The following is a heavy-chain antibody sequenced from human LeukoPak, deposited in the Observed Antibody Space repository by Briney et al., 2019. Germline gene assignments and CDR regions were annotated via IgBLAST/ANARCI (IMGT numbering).Heavy chain of an antibody. D-gene: IGHD3-10*01. J-gene: IGHJ5*02. CDR2: IYTSGST. CDR3: ARVRGSYSVSFDP. CDR1: GFTFSSYE. Sequence: GSLRLSCAASGFTFSSYEMNWIRQPAGKGLEWIGRIYTSGSTNYNPSLKSRVTISVDTSKNQFSLKLSSVTAADTAVYYCARVRGSYSVSFDPWGQGTLVTVSS. V-gene: IGHV4-4*07.